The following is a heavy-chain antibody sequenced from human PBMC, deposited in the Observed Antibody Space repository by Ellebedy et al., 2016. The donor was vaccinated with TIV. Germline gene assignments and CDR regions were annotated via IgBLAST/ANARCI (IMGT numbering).Heavy chain of an antibody. CDR1: GFTFSSHW. Sequence: GESLKISCAASGFTFSSHWMHWVRQAPGKGLVWVSRINSDGSSTSYADSVKGRFTISRDNAKNTLYLQMNSLRAEDTAVYYCARNRYCSAGDCYALGYWGQGTLVTVSS. J-gene: IGHJ4*02. CDR3: ARNRYCSAGDCYALGY. V-gene: IGHV3-74*01. CDR2: INSDGSST. D-gene: IGHD2-15*01.